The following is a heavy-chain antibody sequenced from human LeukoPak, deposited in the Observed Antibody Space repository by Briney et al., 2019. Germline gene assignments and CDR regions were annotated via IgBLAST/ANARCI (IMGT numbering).Heavy chain of an antibody. D-gene: IGHD5-18*01. Sequence: ASVKVSCKASGYTFTGYYVHWVRQAPGQGLEWMGWINPNSGGTNYAQKFQGRVTMTRDTSISTAYMELSRLRSDDTAVYYCAREGLDGYSYGEVWGQGTLVTVSS. J-gene: IGHJ4*02. V-gene: IGHV1-2*02. CDR1: GYTFTGYY. CDR3: AREGLDGYSYGEV. CDR2: INPNSGGT.